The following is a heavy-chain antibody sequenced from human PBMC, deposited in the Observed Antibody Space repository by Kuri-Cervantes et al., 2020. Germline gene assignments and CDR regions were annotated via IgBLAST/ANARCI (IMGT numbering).Heavy chain of an antibody. D-gene: IGHD5-12*01. CDR1: GGSISSSSYY. CDR2: IYHSGST. Sequence: SETLSLTCTVSGGSISSSSYYWGWIRQPPGKGLEWIGSIYHSGSTYYNPSLKSRVTISVDTSKNQFSLKLSSVTAADTAVYYCARARGLRLFDYWGQGTPVTVSS. J-gene: IGHJ4*02. V-gene: IGHV4-39*07. CDR3: ARARGLRLFDY.